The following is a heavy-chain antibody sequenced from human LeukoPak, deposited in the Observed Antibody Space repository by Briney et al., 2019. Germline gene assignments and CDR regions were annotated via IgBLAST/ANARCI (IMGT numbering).Heavy chain of an antibody. CDR2: IKQDGTEK. J-gene: IGHJ4*02. D-gene: IGHD2-2*02. CDR1: GFTFDDYA. CDR3: TRGRYKDY. Sequence: GGSLRLSCAASGFTFDDYAMHWVRQAPGKGLEWVANIKQDGTEKYYVDSVKGRFSISRDNAKNSLYLQMNSLRDEDTAVYYCTRGRYKDYWGQGTLVTVSS. V-gene: IGHV3-7*01.